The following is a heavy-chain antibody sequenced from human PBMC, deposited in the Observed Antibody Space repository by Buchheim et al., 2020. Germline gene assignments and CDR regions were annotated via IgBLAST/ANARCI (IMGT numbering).Heavy chain of an antibody. D-gene: IGHD3-10*01. Sequence: QVQLQESGPGLVKPSQTLSLTCTVSGGSISSGSYYWSWIRQPAGKGLEWIGRIYTSGSTNYNPSLKSRVTISVDTSKNQFSLKLSSVTAADTAVYYCARVIRGRHYFDYWGQGTL. CDR3: ARVIRGRHYFDY. CDR1: GGSISSGSYY. CDR2: IYTSGST. V-gene: IGHV4-61*02. J-gene: IGHJ4*02.